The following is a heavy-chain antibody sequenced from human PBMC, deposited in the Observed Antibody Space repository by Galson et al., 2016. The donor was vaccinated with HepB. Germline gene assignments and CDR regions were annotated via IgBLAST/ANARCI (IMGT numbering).Heavy chain of an antibody. J-gene: IGHJ5*02. CDR3: ARGDLGVISHLDH. V-gene: IGHV2-70*13. Sequence: PALVKPTQTLTLTCTFTGFSLNTAGMCLTWIRQPPGKALEWLALINWDDEKFYSTSRKTRLTISKDTSKNQVFLTMTNIDPVDTATYYCARGDLGVISHLDHWGHGILVTVSS. D-gene: IGHD3-3*01. CDR1: GFSLNTAGMC. CDR2: INWDDEK.